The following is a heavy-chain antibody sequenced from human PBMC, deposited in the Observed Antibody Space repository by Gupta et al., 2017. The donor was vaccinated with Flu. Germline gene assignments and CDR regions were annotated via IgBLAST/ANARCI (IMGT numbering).Heavy chain of an antibody. J-gene: IGHJ5*02. V-gene: IGHV1-2*02. CDR2: SNANSGGT. CDR3: AREVNIVVVVAARNDWFDP. Sequence: HWVRHAPGQGLEWMGWSNANSGGTNYAQKFQGRVTMTRDTSISTAYMGLSRLRADDTAVYYCAREVNIVVVVAARNDWFDPWGQGNLVTVSS. D-gene: IGHD2-15*01.